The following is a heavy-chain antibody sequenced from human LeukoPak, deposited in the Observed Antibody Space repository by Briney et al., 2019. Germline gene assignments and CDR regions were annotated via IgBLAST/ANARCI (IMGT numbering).Heavy chain of an antibody. CDR1: GGSISGYY. D-gene: IGHD3-16*02. Sequence: KPSETLSLTCTVSGGSISGYYWSWIRQPPGKGLEWIGNIYHSGSTISNPSLKTRVTISVDTSKNQFSLKLSSVTAADTAVYYCARGALPRYDYVWGSYRSDDAFDIWGQGTMVTVSS. CDR3: ARGALPRYDYVWGSYRSDDAFDI. CDR2: IYHSGST. J-gene: IGHJ3*02. V-gene: IGHV4-59*12.